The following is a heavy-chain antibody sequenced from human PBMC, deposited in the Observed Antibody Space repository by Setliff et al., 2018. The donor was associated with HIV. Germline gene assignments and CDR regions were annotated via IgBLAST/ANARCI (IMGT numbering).Heavy chain of an antibody. D-gene: IGHD3-9*01. CDR3: ATSPRGTYYDILSGRPRGWFDP. CDR2: IIPIYGTP. V-gene: IGHV1-69*13. J-gene: IGHJ5*02. Sequence: SVKVSCKASGGTFSGYAITWVRQAPGQGPEWMGGIIPIYGTPNYAQRFQGRVTITADESTSTAYMDLSSLTSDDTAVYYCATSPRGTYYDILSGRPRGWFDPWGQGTLVTVSS. CDR1: GGTFSGYA.